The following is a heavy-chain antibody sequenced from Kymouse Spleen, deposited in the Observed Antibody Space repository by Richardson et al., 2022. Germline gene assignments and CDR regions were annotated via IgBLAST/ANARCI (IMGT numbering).Heavy chain of an antibody. J-gene: IGHJ4*02. Sequence: QVQLVQSGAEVKKPGASVKVSCKASGYTFTSYAMHWVRQAPGQRLEWMGWINAGNGNTKYSQKFQGRVTITRDTSASTAYMELSSLRSEDTAVYYCATGYYYGSGSSFDYWGQGTLVTVSS. CDR1: GYTFTSYA. V-gene: IGHV1-3*01. D-gene: IGHD3-10*01. CDR2: INAGNGNT. CDR3: ATGYYYGSGSSFDY.